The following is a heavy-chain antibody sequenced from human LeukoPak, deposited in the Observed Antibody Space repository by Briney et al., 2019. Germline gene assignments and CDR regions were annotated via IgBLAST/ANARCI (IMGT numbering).Heavy chain of an antibody. Sequence: SQTLSLTCTVSGGSISSGSYYWSWIRQPAGKGLEWIGRIYTSGSTNYNPSLKSRVTISVDTSKNQFSLKLSSVTAADTAVYYCARGGYCSGSSCSTFDYWGQGTLVTVSS. CDR2: IYTSGST. D-gene: IGHD2-15*01. J-gene: IGHJ4*02. CDR1: GGSISSGSYY. CDR3: ARGGYCSGSSCSTFDY. V-gene: IGHV4-61*02.